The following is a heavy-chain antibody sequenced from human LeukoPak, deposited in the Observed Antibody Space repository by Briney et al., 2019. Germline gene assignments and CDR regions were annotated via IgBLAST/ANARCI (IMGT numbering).Heavy chain of an antibody. CDR2: IYHSGST. CDR3: ARSYGKSNWFDP. CDR1: AASISTSRYG. J-gene: IGHJ5*02. Sequence: PSPTLSPTRTVPAASISTSRYGWGWLRQSPGKGLERIARIYHSGSTNYNPSLKSRVTISVDTSKNQFSLKLSSVTAADTAVYYCARSYGKSNWFDPWGQGTLVTVSS. V-gene: IGHV4-39*07. D-gene: IGHD4-17*01.